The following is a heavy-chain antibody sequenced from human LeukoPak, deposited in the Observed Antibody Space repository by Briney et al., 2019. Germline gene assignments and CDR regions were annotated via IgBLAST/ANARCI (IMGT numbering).Heavy chain of an antibody. Sequence: AASVKVSCKTSGYPFTTYEINLVRQAAGQGLEWMGWVHPNTGNTAYAQRFQGRVTMTRDTSISTAYMELSSLTSNDTAVYFCARGPRNDPWGQGTLVTVSS. D-gene: IGHD1-14*01. V-gene: IGHV1-8*01. CDR2: VHPNTGNT. CDR1: GYPFTTYE. CDR3: ARGPRNDP. J-gene: IGHJ5*02.